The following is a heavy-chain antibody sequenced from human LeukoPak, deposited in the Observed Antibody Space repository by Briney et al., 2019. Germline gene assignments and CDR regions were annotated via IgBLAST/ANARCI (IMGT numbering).Heavy chain of an antibody. Sequence: GGSLRLSCTGSGFTFGDYAMSWVRQAPGKGLEWVGFIRSKAYGGTTEYAASVKGRFTISRDDFKSIAYLQMNSLKTEDTAVYYCTRVGTYCSSTSCYRRWFDPWAREPWSPSPQ. D-gene: IGHD2-2*02. J-gene: IGHJ5*02. V-gene: IGHV3-49*04. CDR1: GFTFGDYA. CDR3: TRVGTYCSSTSCYRRWFDP. CDR2: IRSKAYGGTT.